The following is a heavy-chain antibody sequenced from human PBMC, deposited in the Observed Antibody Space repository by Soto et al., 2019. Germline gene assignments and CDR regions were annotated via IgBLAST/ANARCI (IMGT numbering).Heavy chain of an antibody. CDR1: GDSVSSNSAA. J-gene: IGHJ4*02. CDR3: ARGVAGSGFDL. Sequence: PSQTLSLTCAISGDSVSSNSAAWNWIRSSPSRGLEWLGRTYYRSNWRHDYAVSVRSRITVNADTSKNHFSLQLNSVTPGDTAVYYCARGVAGSGFDLWGQGTLVTVSS. D-gene: IGHD6-19*01. CDR2: TYYRSNWRH. V-gene: IGHV6-1*01.